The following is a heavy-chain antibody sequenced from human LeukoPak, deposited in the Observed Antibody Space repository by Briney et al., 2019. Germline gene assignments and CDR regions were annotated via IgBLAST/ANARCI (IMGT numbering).Heavy chain of an antibody. Sequence: PGGSLRLICAASGFTVSSYYMSWVRQPPGKGLQWVSVLYSGGNAYYADFVRGRFTISRDNSKNTLYLQMNSLRAEDTAVYYCASCFTDGDCEYWGQGTLVTVSS. D-gene: IGHD4-17*01. J-gene: IGHJ4*02. V-gene: IGHV3-66*01. CDR2: LYSGGNA. CDR1: GFTVSSYY. CDR3: ASCFTDGDCEY.